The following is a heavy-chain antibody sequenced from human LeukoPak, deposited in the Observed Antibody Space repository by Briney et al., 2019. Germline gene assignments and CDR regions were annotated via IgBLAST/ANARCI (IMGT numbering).Heavy chain of an antibody. CDR1: GGSVSSTTYY. CDR2: INYSGST. Sequence: SETLSLTCTVSGGSVSSTTYYWSWIRQPPGKGLGWIASINYSGSTYYNPSLKSRVTISVDTSENQFSLKLSSVTAADTAVYYCARVGVVPAAIVYAFDIWGQGTMVTVSS. V-gene: IGHV4-39*01. D-gene: IGHD2-2*01. CDR3: ARVGVVPAAIVYAFDI. J-gene: IGHJ3*02.